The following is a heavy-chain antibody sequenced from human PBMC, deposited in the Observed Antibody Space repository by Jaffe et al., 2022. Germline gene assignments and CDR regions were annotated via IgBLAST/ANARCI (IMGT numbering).Heavy chain of an antibody. CDR2: IRYDGSNK. D-gene: IGHD3-10*01. CDR3: AKDLSLWFGEFEY. CDR1: GFTFSSYG. J-gene: IGHJ4*02. Sequence: QVQLVESGGGVVQPGGSLRLSCAASGFTFSSYGMHWVRQAPGKGLEWVAFIRYDGSNKYYADSVKGRFTISRDNSKNTLYLQMNSLRAEDTAVYYCAKDLSLWFGEFEYWGQGTLVTVSS. V-gene: IGHV3-30*02.